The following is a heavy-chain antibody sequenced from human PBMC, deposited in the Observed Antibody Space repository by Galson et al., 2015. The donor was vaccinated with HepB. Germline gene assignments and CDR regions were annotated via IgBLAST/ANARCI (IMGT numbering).Heavy chain of an antibody. CDR3: ARGGGRGRRYSNTWQKDYYDMDI. CDR2: FIPIFATA. V-gene: IGHV1-69*06. J-gene: IGHJ6*02. CDR1: GGSFSTFA. D-gene: IGHD6-13*01. Sequence: SVKVSCKASGGSFSTFAFNWVRQTPGQGLEWMGTFIPIFATANYAQKFQDRVTITADKSTTTAYMELTSLRPEDTAVYYCARGGGRGRRYSNTWQKDYYDMDIWGQGTTVTVSS.